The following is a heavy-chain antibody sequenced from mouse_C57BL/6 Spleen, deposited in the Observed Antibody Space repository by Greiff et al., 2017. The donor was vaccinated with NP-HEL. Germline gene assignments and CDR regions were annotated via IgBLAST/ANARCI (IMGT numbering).Heavy chain of an antibody. J-gene: IGHJ1*03. D-gene: IGHD2-1*01. CDR2: ISSGGDYI. V-gene: IGHV5-9-1*02. Sequence: EVNVVESGEGLVKPGGSLKLSCAASGFTFSSYAMSWVRQTPEKRLEWVAYISSGGDYIYYADTVKGRFTISRDNARNTLYLQMSSLKSEDTAMYYCTRAGGNSPFDVWGTGTTVTVSS. CDR1: GFTFSSYA. CDR3: TRAGGNSPFDV.